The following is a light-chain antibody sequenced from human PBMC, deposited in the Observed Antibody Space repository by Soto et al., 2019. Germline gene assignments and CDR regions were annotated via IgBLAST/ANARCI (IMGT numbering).Light chain of an antibody. CDR2: GAS. J-gene: IGKJ2*01. V-gene: IGKV3-20*01. CDR3: QQYGRSPPFT. CDR1: QSVSSTY. Sequence: EIVLTQSPGTLSLSPGERATLSCRASQSVSSTYIAWYQQNPGQAPRLLIYGASNRATGIPDRLSGSGSGTDFTLIISRLEAEDFAVYFCQQYGRSPPFTFGQGTK.